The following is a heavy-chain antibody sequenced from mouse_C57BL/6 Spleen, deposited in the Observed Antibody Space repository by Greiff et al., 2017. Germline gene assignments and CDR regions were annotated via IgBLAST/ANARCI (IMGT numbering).Heavy chain of an antibody. CDR3: SSGNYGYDGRDFDY. J-gene: IGHJ2*01. CDR1: GYTFTSYG. V-gene: IGHV1-81*01. Sequence: QVQLKQSGAELARPGASVKLSCKASGYTFTSYGISWVKQRTGQGLEWIGEIYPRSGNTYYNEKFKGKATLTADKSSSTAYMELRSLTSEDSAVYFGSSGNYGYDGRDFDYWGQGTTLTVSS. CDR2: IYPRSGNT. D-gene: IGHD2-2*01.